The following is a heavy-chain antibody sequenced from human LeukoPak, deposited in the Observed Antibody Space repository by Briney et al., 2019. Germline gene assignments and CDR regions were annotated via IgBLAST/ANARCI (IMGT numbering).Heavy chain of an antibody. Sequence: PGGSLRLSCAASGVTFSSSWMSWVRQAPGKGLEWVATIRYDEGVRHYVDSVKGRFIISRDNAKNSLSLQMSSLRVEDAAVYYCARLLGDATIYDLWGQGTLVTVSS. CDR3: ARLLGDATIYDL. CDR2: IRYDEGVR. V-gene: IGHV3-7*01. CDR1: GVTFSSSW. J-gene: IGHJ5*02. D-gene: IGHD3-16*01.